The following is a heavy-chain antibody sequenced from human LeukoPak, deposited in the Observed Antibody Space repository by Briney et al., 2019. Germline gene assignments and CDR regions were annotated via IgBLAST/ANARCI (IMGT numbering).Heavy chain of an antibody. V-gene: IGHV3-9*03. D-gene: IGHD2-21*01. Sequence: GRSLRLSCAASGFTFDDYAMHWVRQAPGKGLEWVSGISWNSGSIGYADSVKGRFTISRDNAKNSLYLQMNSLRAEDMALYYCAKDIGSIIVAGAYFDYWGQGTLVTVSS. CDR3: AKDIGSIIVAGAYFDY. CDR2: ISWNSGSI. CDR1: GFTFDDYA. J-gene: IGHJ4*02.